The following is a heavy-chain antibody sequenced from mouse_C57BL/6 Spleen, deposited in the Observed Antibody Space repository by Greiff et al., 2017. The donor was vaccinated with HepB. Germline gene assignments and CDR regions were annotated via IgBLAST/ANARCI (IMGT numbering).Heavy chain of an antibody. Sequence: EVKVVESEGGLVQPGSSMKLSCTASGFTFSDYYMAWVRQVPEKGLEWVANINYDGSSTYYLDSLKSRFIISRDNAKNILYLQMSSLKSEDTATYYCARGGGLAKGYFDYWGQGTTLTVSS. J-gene: IGHJ2*01. V-gene: IGHV5-16*01. CDR1: GFTFSDYY. CDR2: INYDGSST. D-gene: IGHD5-5*01. CDR3: ARGGGLAKGYFDY.